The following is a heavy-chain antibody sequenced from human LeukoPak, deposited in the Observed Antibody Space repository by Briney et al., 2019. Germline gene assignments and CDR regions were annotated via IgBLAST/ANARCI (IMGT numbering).Heavy chain of an antibody. CDR2: IYYSGST. D-gene: IGHD2-2*01. V-gene: IGHV4-39*01. J-gene: IGHJ4*02. Sequence: PSETLSLTCTVSGGSISSSSYYWGWIRQPPGKGLEWIGSIYYSGSTYYNPSLKSRVTISVDTSKNQFSLKLSSVTAADTAVYYCARLGGGGYCSSTSCPRPDYWGQGTLVTVSS. CDR1: GGSISSSSYY. CDR3: ARLGGGGYCSSTSCPRPDY.